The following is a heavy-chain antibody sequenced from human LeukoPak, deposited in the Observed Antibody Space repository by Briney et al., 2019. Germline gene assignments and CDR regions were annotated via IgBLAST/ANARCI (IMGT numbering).Heavy chain of an antibody. Sequence: PSETLSLTCTVSGGSISSYYWTWIRQPPGKGLEWIGYISYSGSTNYNPSLKSRVIISVDTSKNQSSLKLSSVTAADTAVYYCARHYYGSGSAIDYWGQGTLVTASS. V-gene: IGHV4-59*08. CDR3: ARHYYGSGSAIDY. D-gene: IGHD3-10*01. J-gene: IGHJ4*02. CDR2: ISYSGST. CDR1: GGSISSYY.